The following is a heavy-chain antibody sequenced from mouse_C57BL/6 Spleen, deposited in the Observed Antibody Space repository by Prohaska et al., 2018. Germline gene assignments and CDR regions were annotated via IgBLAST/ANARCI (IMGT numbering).Heavy chain of an antibody. V-gene: IGHV1-81*01. CDR3: ASWGYPWFAY. CDR1: GYTFTSYG. D-gene: IGHD2-2*01. CDR2: IYPRSGNT. J-gene: IGHJ3*01. Sequence: QQSGAELARPGASVKLSCKASGYTFTSYGISWVKQRTGQGLEWIGKIYPRSGNTYYNEKFKGKATLTADKSSSTAYMELRSLTSEDSAVYFCASWGYPWFAYWGQGTLVTVSA.